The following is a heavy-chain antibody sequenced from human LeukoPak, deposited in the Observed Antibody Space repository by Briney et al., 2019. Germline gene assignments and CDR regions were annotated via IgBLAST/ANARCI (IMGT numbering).Heavy chain of an antibody. D-gene: IGHD6-13*01. J-gene: IGHJ4*02. CDR2: INSDGRNT. CDR1: GFTFSGYW. CDR3: ARSTYSISFSDY. V-gene: IGHV3-74*01. Sequence: GGSLRLSCAASGFTFSGYWMHWVRQAPGKGLVWVTCINSDGRNTTYADSVKGRFTISRDNAKNTLYLQMNSLRAEDTAVYYCARSTYSISFSDYWGQGTLVTVSS.